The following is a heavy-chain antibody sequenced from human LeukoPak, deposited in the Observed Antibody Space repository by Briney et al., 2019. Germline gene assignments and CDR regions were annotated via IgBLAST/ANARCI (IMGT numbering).Heavy chain of an antibody. CDR2: ISHDGNDQ. Sequence: GRSLRLSCAASGFTFSTYEMHWVRQAPGKGLEWVAVISHDGNDQYYADSVKGRFTISRDNSKNALYLQMNSLRLEDTAVYYCARDRDCSRTSCFNAFDVWGQGTMAIVSS. D-gene: IGHD2-2*01. J-gene: IGHJ3*01. CDR1: GFTFSTYE. CDR3: ARDRDCSRTSCFNAFDV. V-gene: IGHV3-30*04.